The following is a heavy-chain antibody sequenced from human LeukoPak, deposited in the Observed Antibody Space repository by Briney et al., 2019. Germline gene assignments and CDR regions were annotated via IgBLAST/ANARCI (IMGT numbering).Heavy chain of an antibody. CDR2: IISDSRTI. V-gene: IGHV3-48*02. CDR1: GFTFSSYS. D-gene: IGHD3-10*01. CDR3: ARYGSGTSYITNYFDY. J-gene: IGHJ4*02. Sequence: GGPLRLSCAASGFTFSSYSMNWVRQAPGKGLEWVSYIISDSRTIYYADSVKGRFTISRDNAKDSLYLQMKSLRDEDTAVYYCARYGSGTSYITNYFDYWGQGTLVTV.